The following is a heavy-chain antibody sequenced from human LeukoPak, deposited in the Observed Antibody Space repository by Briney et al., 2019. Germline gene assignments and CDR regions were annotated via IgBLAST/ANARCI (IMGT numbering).Heavy chain of an antibody. CDR1: GGSISSYY. V-gene: IGHV4-4*07. D-gene: IGHD3-3*01. CDR2: IYTSGST. CDR3: ARTIYDFWSGYSYYYYYYYMDV. Sequence: SETLSLTCTVSGGSISSYYWSWIRQPAGKGLEWIGRIYTSGSTNYNPSLKSRVTMSVDTSKNQFSLKLSSVTAADTAVYYCARTIYDFWSGYSYYYYYYYMDVWGKGTTVTVSS. J-gene: IGHJ6*03.